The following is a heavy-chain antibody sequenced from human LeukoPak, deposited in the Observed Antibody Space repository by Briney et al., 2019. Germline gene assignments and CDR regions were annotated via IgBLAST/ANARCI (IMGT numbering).Heavy chain of an antibody. Sequence: GGSLRLSCAASGFTFSSYGMHWVRQAPGKGLEWVSVFYIGGNTYYADSVKGRFTISRDNSKNTQYLQMNSLRAEDTAVYYCARGTVTAPDYWGQGTLVTVSS. J-gene: IGHJ4*02. D-gene: IGHD4-17*01. CDR2: FYIGGNT. V-gene: IGHV3-NL1*01. CDR1: GFTFSSYG. CDR3: ARGTVTAPDY.